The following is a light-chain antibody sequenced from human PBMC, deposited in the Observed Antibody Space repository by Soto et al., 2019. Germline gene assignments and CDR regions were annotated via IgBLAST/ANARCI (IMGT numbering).Light chain of an antibody. CDR2: AAS. CDR1: QGISSW. V-gene: IGKV1-12*01. Sequence: DIQMTQSPSSVSASVRDRVTITCRASQGISSWLDWYQQKPGKAPKLLIYAASSLQSGVPSRFSASGSGTDFTLSISSLQPEDFATYFCLQSNSFPLTFGGGTKVEIK. J-gene: IGKJ4*01. CDR3: LQSNSFPLT.